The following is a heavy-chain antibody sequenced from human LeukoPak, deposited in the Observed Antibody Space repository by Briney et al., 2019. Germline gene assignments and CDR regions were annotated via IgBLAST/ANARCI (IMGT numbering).Heavy chain of an antibody. D-gene: IGHD4-23*01. CDR3: ARGLTTVVTHYYYYYMDV. J-gene: IGHJ6*03. CDR1: GYTFTSYD. V-gene: IGHV1-8*03. Sequence: ASVKVSCKASGYTFTSYDINWVRQATGQGLEWMGWMNPNSGNTGYAQKFQGRVTITRNTSISTAYMELSSLRSEDTAVYYCARGLTTVVTHYYYYYMDVWGKGTTVTVSS. CDR2: MNPNSGNT.